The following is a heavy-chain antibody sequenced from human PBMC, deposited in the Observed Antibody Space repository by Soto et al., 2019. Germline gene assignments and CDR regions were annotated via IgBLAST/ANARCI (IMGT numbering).Heavy chain of an antibody. CDR1: GGSITTYY. CDR2: INSDGYF. Sequence: QVQLQESGPGLVKPSETLSLTCTVSGGSITTYYCSWFRQPPGQGLAWIGYINSDGYFAYNLSLKRRVHPSMDASKAQFSLMLESVTATDTAVYYCARHGFGPLHGLVDVWGPGTTVIVSS. CDR3: ARHGFGPLHGLVDV. V-gene: IGHV4-59*08. D-gene: IGHD3-10*01. J-gene: IGHJ6*02.